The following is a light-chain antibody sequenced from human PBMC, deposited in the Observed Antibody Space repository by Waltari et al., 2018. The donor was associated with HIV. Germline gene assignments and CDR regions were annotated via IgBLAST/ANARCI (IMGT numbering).Light chain of an antibody. CDR3: NSRDSSGNRWV. V-gene: IGLV3-19*01. CDR1: SLSSYY. J-gene: IGLJ3*02. Sequence: SSELTQDPAVSVALGQTVRITCQGDSLSSYYASWYQQKPGQAPVLVLYGKNNRPSGIPDRFSGSSSGNTASLTITGAQAEDEADYYCNSRDSSGNRWVFGGGTKLTVL. CDR2: GKN.